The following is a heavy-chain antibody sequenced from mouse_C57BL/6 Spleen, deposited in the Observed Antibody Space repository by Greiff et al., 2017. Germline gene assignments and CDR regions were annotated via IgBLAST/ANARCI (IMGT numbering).Heavy chain of an antibody. CDR1: GFTFSDYY. CDR2: INYDGSST. CDR3: ARDPRYYYGSSWYFDV. J-gene: IGHJ1*03. V-gene: IGHV5-16*01. D-gene: IGHD1-1*01. Sequence: EVKVVESEGGLVQPGSSMKLSCTASGFTFSDYYMAWVRQVPEKGLEWVANINYDGSSTYYLDSLKSRFIISRDNAKNILYLQMSSLKSEDTATYYCARDPRYYYGSSWYFDVWGTGTTVTVSS.